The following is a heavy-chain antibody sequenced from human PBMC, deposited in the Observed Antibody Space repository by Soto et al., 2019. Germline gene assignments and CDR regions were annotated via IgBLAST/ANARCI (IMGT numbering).Heavy chain of an antibody. CDR1: GYTFSNYD. CDR2: VNPNNGDT. Sequence: QVQLVQSGAELKKPGASVKVSCKASGYTFSNYDMNWVRQATGQGPEWIGWVNPNNGDTGYAQKFQGRVTLTTDISTPTAYMELTSLRSEETAIYYCAKVSRKGSAIDFDYWGQGTLITVSS. CDR3: AKVSRKGSAIDFDY. J-gene: IGHJ4*02. D-gene: IGHD3-10*01. V-gene: IGHV1-8*01.